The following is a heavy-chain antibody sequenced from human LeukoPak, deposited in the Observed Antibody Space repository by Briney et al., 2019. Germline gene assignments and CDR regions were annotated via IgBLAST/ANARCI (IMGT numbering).Heavy chain of an antibody. Sequence: PGGSLRLSCAASGFTFSSYAMSWVRQAPGKGLEWIGSIYHSGSTYYNPSLKSRVTISVDTSKNQFSLKLSSVTAADTAVYYCARRTDYYDILTGYFAFDYWGQGTLVTVSS. CDR2: IYHSGST. CDR1: GFTFSSYA. J-gene: IGHJ4*02. D-gene: IGHD3-9*01. V-gene: IGHV4-38-2*01. CDR3: ARRTDYYDILTGYFAFDY.